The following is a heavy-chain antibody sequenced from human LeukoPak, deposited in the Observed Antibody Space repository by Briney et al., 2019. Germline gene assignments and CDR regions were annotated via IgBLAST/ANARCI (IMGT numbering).Heavy chain of an antibody. J-gene: IGHJ5*02. Sequence: SETLSLTCTVSGGSINSYYWSWLRQPPGKGLEWIGYIYYSGSTNYNPSLKSRVTISVDTSKNQFSLKLSSVTAADTAVYYCAREDQLLTGWFDPWGQGTLVTVSS. CDR2: IYYSGST. V-gene: IGHV4-59*01. CDR1: GGSINSYY. D-gene: IGHD2-2*01. CDR3: AREDQLLTGWFDP.